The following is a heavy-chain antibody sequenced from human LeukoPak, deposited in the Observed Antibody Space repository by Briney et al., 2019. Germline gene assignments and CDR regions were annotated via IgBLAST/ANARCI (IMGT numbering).Heavy chain of an antibody. V-gene: IGHV4-34*01. Sequence: NASETLSLTCAVYGGSFSGYYRSWIRQPPGKGLEWIGEINHSGGTNYNPSLKSRVTISVDTSKNQFSLKLSSVTAADTAVYYCCAVAGTYWGQGTLVTVSS. CDR3: CAVAGTY. D-gene: IGHD6-19*01. CDR2: INHSGGT. CDR1: GGSFSGYY. J-gene: IGHJ4*02.